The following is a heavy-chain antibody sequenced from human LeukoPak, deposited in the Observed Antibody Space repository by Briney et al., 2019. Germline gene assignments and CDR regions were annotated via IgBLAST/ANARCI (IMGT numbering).Heavy chain of an antibody. J-gene: IGHJ4*02. V-gene: IGHV3-23*01. D-gene: IGHD2-21*02. CDR3: AKATGDIGHFYFDP. CDR2: ITTTGGST. CDR1: GFIFRNYV. Sequence: PGGSLRLSCAASGFIFRNYVMRWVRQAPGKRLAWVSTITTTGGSTDYADSVKGRFTISRDNSKNTLYLQMNSLRVEDTAVYYCAKATGDIGHFYFDPWGQGTLVTVSS.